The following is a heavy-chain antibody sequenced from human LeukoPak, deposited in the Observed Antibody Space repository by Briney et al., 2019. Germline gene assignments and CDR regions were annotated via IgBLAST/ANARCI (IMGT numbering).Heavy chain of an antibody. V-gene: IGHV3-74*01. Sequence: GGSLRLSCAASGFTFSSYWMHWVRHAPGKGLVWVSRINSDGSSTSYADSVKGRFTISRDNSKNTLYLQMNSLRAEDTAVYYCAKDYEEDYYDSSGIDAFDIWGQGTMVTVSS. D-gene: IGHD3-22*01. CDR3: AKDYEEDYYDSSGIDAFDI. CDR1: GFTFSSYW. CDR2: INSDGSST. J-gene: IGHJ3*02.